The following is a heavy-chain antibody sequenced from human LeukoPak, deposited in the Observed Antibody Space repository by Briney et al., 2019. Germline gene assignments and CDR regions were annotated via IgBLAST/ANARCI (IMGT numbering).Heavy chain of an antibody. D-gene: IGHD1-20*01. J-gene: IGHJ4*02. Sequence: GGSLRLSCAASGFTFSSYGMHWVRQAPGKGLEWVAFIRYDGSNKYYADSVKGRFTTSRDNAKNSLYLQMNSLRAEDTAVYYCAKLDRGGITGTTEADYWGQGALVTVSS. V-gene: IGHV3-30*02. CDR1: GFTFSSYG. CDR2: IRYDGSNK. CDR3: AKLDRGGITGTTEADY.